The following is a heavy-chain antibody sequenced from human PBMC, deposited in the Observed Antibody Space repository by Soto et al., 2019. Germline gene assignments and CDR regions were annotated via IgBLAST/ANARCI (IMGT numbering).Heavy chain of an antibody. CDR2: LLRPGRST. Sequence: PGGSLRLSCAASGFMFSDYAMTWARQAPGKELEWVSGLLRPGRSTYYADSVKGRFTISRDNSKNTLYLQMNSLRAEDTAVYYCAKDATYYYDSSGYPSLDYWGQGPLVTVS. D-gene: IGHD3-22*01. V-gene: IGHV3-23*01. J-gene: IGHJ4*02. CDR3: AKDATYYYDSSGYPSLDY. CDR1: GFMFSDYA.